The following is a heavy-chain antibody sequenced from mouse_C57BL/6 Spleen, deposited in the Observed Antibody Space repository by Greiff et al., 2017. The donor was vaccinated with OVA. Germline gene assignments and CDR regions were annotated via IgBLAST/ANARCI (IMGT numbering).Heavy chain of an antibody. CDR2: ISDGGSYT. CDR3: ARDYYGSSYYAMDY. CDR1: GFTFSSYA. J-gene: IGHJ4*01. V-gene: IGHV5-4*01. D-gene: IGHD1-1*01. Sequence: EVQGVESGGGLVKPGGSLKLSCAASGFTFSSYAMSWVRQTPEQRLEWVATISDGGSYTYYTDNVKGRFTFSRDNAKNNLYLQMSHLKAEDTAMYYGARDYYGSSYYAMDYWGQGTSVTVSS.